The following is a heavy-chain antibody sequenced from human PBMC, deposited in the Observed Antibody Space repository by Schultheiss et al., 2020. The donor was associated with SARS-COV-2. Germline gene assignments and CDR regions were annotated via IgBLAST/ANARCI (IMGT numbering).Heavy chain of an antibody. V-gene: IGHV4-59*01. J-gene: IGHJ6*02. CDR3: ARSDYYYGMDV. Sequence: SETLSLTCTVSGGSISSYYWSWIRQPPGKGLEWIGYIYYSGSTNYNPSLRSRVTISLDTSKSQFSLKVSSVTAADTAVYSCARSDYYYGMDVWGQGTTVTVSS. CDR1: GGSISSYY. CDR2: IYYSGST.